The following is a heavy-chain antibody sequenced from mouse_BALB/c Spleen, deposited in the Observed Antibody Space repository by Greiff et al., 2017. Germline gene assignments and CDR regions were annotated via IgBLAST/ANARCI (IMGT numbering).Heavy chain of an antibody. Sequence: EVMLVESGPELVKPGASVKIPCKASGYTFTDYNMDWVKQSHGKSLEWIGDINPNNGGTIYNQKFKGKATLTVDKSSSTAYMELRSLTSEDTAVYYCARRIRDYAMDYWGQGTSVTVSS. V-gene: IGHV1-18*01. CDR2: INPNNGGT. J-gene: IGHJ4*01. CDR3: ARRIRDYAMDY. D-gene: IGHD5-2*01. CDR1: GYTFTDYN.